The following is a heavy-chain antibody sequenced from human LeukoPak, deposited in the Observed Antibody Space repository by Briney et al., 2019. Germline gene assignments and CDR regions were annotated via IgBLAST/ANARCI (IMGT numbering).Heavy chain of an antibody. D-gene: IGHD2-15*01. CDR1: GFTFSSYE. CDR3: ARDYCSGGSCYSHYYYYYMDV. J-gene: IGHJ6*03. CDR2: ISSSGSTI. Sequence: PGGSLRLSCAASGFTFSSYETNWVRQAPGKGLEWVSYISSSGSTIYYADSVKGRFTISRDNAKNSLYLQMNSLRAEDTAVYYCARDYCSGGSCYSHYYYYYMDVWGKGTTVTVSS. V-gene: IGHV3-48*03.